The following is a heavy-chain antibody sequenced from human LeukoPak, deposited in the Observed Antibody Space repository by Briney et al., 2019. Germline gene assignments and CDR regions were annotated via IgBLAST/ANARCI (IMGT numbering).Heavy chain of an antibody. Sequence: GASVKVSCKASGYTFTGYYMHWVRQAPGQGLEWMGWINPNSGGTNYAQKFQGRVTMTRDTSISTAYMELSRLRSDDTAVYYCARDRDYYGSDWFDPWGQGTLVTVSS. CDR2: INPNSGGT. V-gene: IGHV1-2*02. CDR1: GYTFTGYY. CDR3: ARDRDYYGSDWFDP. J-gene: IGHJ5*02. D-gene: IGHD3-10*01.